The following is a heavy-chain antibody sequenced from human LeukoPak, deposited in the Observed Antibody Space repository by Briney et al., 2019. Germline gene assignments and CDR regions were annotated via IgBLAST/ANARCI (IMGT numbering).Heavy chain of an antibody. V-gene: IGHV3-23*01. J-gene: IGHJ6*03. Sequence: GGPLRLSCAGPGFTFSSYGMSWVRQAPGKGLEWVSSISGSGDITHYADSVKGRFIISRDNSKNTLYLQMNSLRDEDTAVYYCAAAPYSNYYYYMDVWGKGTTVTFSS. CDR1: GFTFSSYG. D-gene: IGHD6-13*01. CDR2: ISGSGDIT. CDR3: AAAPYSNYYYYMDV.